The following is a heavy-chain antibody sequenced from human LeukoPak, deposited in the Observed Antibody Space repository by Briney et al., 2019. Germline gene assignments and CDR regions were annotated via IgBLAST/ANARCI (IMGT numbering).Heavy chain of an antibody. V-gene: IGHV3-23*01. D-gene: IGHD2-21*01. CDR3: AKYFRIDYSAHFDY. CDR1: GFTFRSHA. Sequence: GGSLRLSCVGSGFTFRSHAMSWVRQAPEKGLEFVSGIYENGGTTYYADSVKGRFSISRDNSKNTLYLQMDSLRGEDTAVYYCAKYFRIDYSAHFDYWGQGALVTVSS. J-gene: IGHJ4*02. CDR2: IYENGGTT.